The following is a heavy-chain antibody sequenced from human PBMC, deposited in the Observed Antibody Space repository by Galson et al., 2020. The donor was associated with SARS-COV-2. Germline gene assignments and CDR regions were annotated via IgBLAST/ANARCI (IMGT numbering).Heavy chain of an antibody. V-gene: IGHV4-30-4*01. CDR2: IYYSGST. CDR3: ARGRLDYYDSSGYPEGFDY. D-gene: IGHD3-22*01. J-gene: IGHJ4*02. Sequence: SQTLSLTCTVSGGSISSGDYYWSWIRQPPGKGLEWIGYIYYSGSTYYNPSLKSRVTISIDTSKNQFSLKLSSVTAADTAVYYCARGRLDYYDSSGYPEGFDYWGQETLVTVSS. CDR1: GGSISSGDYY.